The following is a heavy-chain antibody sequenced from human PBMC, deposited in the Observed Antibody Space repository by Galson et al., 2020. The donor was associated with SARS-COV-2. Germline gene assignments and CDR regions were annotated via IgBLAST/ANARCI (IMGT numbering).Heavy chain of an antibody. V-gene: IGHV3-13*04. D-gene: IGHD3-10*01. CDR2: IGTSGDT. Sequence: QAGGSLRLSCAASGFSFSVYDMHWVRQAAGKSLEWVSGIGTSGDTYYPGSVKGRFTISRDNANNSLYLQMNTLRAGDTAVYYCARGVTMVRGLIEYFFDSWGQGTLVTVSS. CDR1: GFSFSVYD. J-gene: IGHJ4*02. CDR3: ARGVTMVRGLIEYFFDS.